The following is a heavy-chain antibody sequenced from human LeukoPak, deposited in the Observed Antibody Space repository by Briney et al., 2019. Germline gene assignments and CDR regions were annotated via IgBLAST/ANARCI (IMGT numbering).Heavy chain of an antibody. Sequence: SETLSLTCAVYDGPFSGYFRSWIRQPPGKGLEWIGEINHSGTTNYNPSLKSRVIMSVDTSKNQFFLSLNSVTAADTAVYYCARMVTGDYWGQGTLVTVSS. CDR1: DGPFSGYF. J-gene: IGHJ4*02. V-gene: IGHV4-34*01. D-gene: IGHD2-8*01. CDR2: INHSGTT. CDR3: ARMVTGDY.